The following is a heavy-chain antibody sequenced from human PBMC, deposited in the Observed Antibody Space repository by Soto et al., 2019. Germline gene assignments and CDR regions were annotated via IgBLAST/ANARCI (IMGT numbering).Heavy chain of an antibody. D-gene: IGHD3-3*01. CDR3: ARLDFWSGYSSYYFDY. Sequence: RASVKVSCKASGGTFSSYAISWVRQAPGQGLEWMGGIIPIFGTANYAQKFQGRVTITADKSTSTAYMELSSLRSEDTAVYYCARLDFWSGYSSYYFDYWGQGTLVTVSS. J-gene: IGHJ4*02. V-gene: IGHV1-69*06. CDR1: GGTFSSYA. CDR2: IIPIFGTA.